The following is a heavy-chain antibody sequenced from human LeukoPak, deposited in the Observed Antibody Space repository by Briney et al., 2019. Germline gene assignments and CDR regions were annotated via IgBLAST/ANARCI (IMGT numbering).Heavy chain of an antibody. CDR1: GGSISSYY. CDR2: IYTSGST. Sequence: KPSETLSLTCTVSGGSISSYYWSWIRQPPGKGLEWIGYIYTSGSTNYNPSLKSRVTISVDTSKNQFSLKLSSVTAADTAVYYCARQAPATVTTTYFDYWGQGTLVTVSS. CDR3: ARQAPATVTTTYFDY. J-gene: IGHJ4*02. D-gene: IGHD4-17*01. V-gene: IGHV4-4*09.